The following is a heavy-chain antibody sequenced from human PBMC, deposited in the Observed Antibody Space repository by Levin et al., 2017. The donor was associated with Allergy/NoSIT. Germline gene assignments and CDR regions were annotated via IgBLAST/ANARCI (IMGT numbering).Heavy chain of an antibody. V-gene: IGHV3-53*01. CDR1: GFTVSSNY. CDR3: ARDLGSGIAAADY. Sequence: GGSLRLSCAASGFTVSSNYMSWVRQAPGKGLEWVSVIYSGGSTYYADSVKGRFTISRDNSKNTLYLQMNSLRAEDTAVYYCARDLGSGIAAADYWGQGTLVTVSS. CDR2: IYSGGST. D-gene: IGHD6-13*01. J-gene: IGHJ4*02.